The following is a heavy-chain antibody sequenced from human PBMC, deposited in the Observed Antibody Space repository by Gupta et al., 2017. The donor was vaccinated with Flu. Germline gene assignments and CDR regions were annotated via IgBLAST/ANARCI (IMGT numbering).Heavy chain of an antibody. CDR2: VYYSGNI. Sequence: QLQLQESGPGRVKPSETLSLSCSVSAGSITSHTHHWGWIRRPPGKGLEWIGSVYYSGNIYYSPSLRSRVSMAMDTSRNQFSLKLTSGTAADTALYYCAGGGTGYCSGDNCDTDPRVDAYDFWGPLTEVTVSS. D-gene: IGHD2-15*01. CDR3: AGGGTGYCSGDNCDTDPRVDAYDF. CDR1: AGSITSHTHH. J-gene: IGHJ3*01. V-gene: IGHV4-39*01.